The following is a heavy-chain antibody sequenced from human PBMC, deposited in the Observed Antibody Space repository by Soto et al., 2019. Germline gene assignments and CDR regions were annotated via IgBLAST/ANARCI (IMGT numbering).Heavy chain of an antibody. CDR3: ATRAEYYDFWSGYYGA. CDR2: IYPSDSDT. D-gene: IGHD3-3*01. V-gene: IGHV5-51*01. J-gene: IGHJ5*02. CDR1: GYSFSTSW. Sequence: GESLNISCKGSGYSFSTSWIGWVRQMSGKGLEWMGTIYPSDSDTRYSPSFEGQVIISSDKSTSTAYLQWRSLKASDPAMYYCATRAEYYDFWSGYYGAWGQGTLVTVSS.